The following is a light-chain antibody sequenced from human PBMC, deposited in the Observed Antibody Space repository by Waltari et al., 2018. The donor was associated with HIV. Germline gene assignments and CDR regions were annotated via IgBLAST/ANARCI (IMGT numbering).Light chain of an antibody. CDR2: EVS. V-gene: IGKV2D-29*02. CDR3: MQSLHLLYP. Sequence: DIVLTQTPPSLSVTPGQPASFSCNSSQSLKQTDGKTYLYWYLQRPGQSTQVPIYEVSKRYAGVPDRVSGSGSGTHFTLKIARVEAEDVGSYYCMQSLHLLYPFGQGTKLEIK. CDR1: QSLKQTDGKTY. J-gene: IGKJ2*01.